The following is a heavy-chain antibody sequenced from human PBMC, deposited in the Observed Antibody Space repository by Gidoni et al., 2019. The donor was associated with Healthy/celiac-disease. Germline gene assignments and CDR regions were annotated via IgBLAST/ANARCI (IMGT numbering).Heavy chain of an antibody. CDR1: GCSLRSRSYY. D-gene: IGHD2-2*01. CDR3: ARHLVVPAAIAYYFDY. J-gene: IGHJ4*02. Sequence: QLQLQESGPGLVKPSETLSLTCTVSGCSLRSRSYYWGWIRQPPGKGLEWIGSIYYSGSTYYNPSLKSRVTISVDTSKNQFSLKLSSVTAADTAVYYCARHLVVPAAIAYYFDYWGQGTLVTVSS. V-gene: IGHV4-39*01. CDR2: IYYSGST.